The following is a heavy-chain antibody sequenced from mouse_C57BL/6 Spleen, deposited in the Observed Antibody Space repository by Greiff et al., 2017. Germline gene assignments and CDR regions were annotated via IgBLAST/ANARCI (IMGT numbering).Heavy chain of an antibody. J-gene: IGHJ2*01. Sequence: QVQLQQSGPELVKPGASVKISCKASGYSFTSYYIHWVKQRPGQGLEWIGRIYPGSGNTKYNEKFKGKATLTADTSSSTAYMQLSSLTSEDSAVYYCGRTRYYGSSPSYWGQGTTLTVSS. CDR3: GRTRYYGSSPSY. CDR1: GYSFTSYY. V-gene: IGHV1-66*01. CDR2: IYPGSGNT. D-gene: IGHD1-1*01.